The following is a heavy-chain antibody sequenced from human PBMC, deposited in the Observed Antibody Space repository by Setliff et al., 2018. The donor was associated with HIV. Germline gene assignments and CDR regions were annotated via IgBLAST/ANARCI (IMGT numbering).Heavy chain of an antibody. CDR2: INPHSGDT. Sequence: ASVKVSCKASGYTFTGYYMHWVRQAPGQGLEWMGWINPHSGDTNYAQKFQDRVTMTRDTSVNIAYMQLSRLRSDDTAVYYCARAPTLFGVEYYYYFGKGVRGQGTTVTVSS. V-gene: IGHV1-2*02. CDR3: ARAPTLFGVEYYYYFGKGV. D-gene: IGHD3-3*01. CDR1: GYTFTGYY. J-gene: IGHJ6*02.